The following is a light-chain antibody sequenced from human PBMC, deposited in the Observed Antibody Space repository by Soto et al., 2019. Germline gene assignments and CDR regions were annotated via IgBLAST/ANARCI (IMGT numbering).Light chain of an antibody. CDR3: FSFTTTRTHV. CDR1: SGDVGGYYY. V-gene: IGLV2-14*01. CDR2: EVH. Sequence: QAGLTQPASVSGSPGQSITISCTGTSGDVGGYYYVSWFQQHPGKAPKLMISEVHKRPSGVSNRFSGSKSGNTAYLTISGLQVEDEAEYFCFSFTTTRTHVFGTGTKVTV. J-gene: IGLJ1*01.